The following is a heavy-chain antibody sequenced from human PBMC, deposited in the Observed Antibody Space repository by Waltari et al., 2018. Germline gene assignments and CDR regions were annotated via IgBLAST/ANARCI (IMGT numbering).Heavy chain of an antibody. J-gene: IGHJ4*02. V-gene: IGHV2-26*01. Sequence: QVTLKESGPVLVKPTETLTLTCTVSGFSLSNARMGVSWLRQPPGKALEWLAHIFSNDEKSHNRSLKSRLTISRDTSKSHVVLTMTNMDPVDTATYYCARADDWSYYFDYWGQGTLVTVSS. CDR1: GFSLSNARMG. CDR3: ARADDWSYYFDY. CDR2: IFSNDEK. D-gene: IGHD3-9*01.